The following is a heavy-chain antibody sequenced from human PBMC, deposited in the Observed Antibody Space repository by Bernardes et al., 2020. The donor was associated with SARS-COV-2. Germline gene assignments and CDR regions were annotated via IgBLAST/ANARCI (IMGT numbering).Heavy chain of an antibody. CDR2: IYYSGST. CDR3: ARVTCSTSCFDYYYYMDV. Sequence: SETLSLTCTVSGGSISSYYWSWIRQPPGKGLEWIGYIYYSGSTNYNPSLKSRVTISVDTSKNQFSLKLSSVTAADTAVYYCARVTCSTSCFDYYYYMDVWGKGTTVTVSS. CDR1: GGSISSYY. J-gene: IGHJ6*03. D-gene: IGHD2-2*01. V-gene: IGHV4-59*01.